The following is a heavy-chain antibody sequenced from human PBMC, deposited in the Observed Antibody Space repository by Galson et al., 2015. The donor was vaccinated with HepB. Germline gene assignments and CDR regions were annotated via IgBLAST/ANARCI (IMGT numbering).Heavy chain of an antibody. Sequence: SLRLSCAPSGFSLTNYGMNWVRQAPGKGLEWVALISYDGTDHFYADSVKGRFTASRDTSRNTFYLHMNSLRPEDTAVYYCAKDWRRGSGYYYNLHHGMDVWGQGTAVTVSS. J-gene: IGHJ6*02. CDR3: AKDWRRGSGYYYNLHHGMDV. D-gene: IGHD3-22*01. CDR1: GFSLTNYG. CDR2: ISYDGTDH. V-gene: IGHV3-30*18.